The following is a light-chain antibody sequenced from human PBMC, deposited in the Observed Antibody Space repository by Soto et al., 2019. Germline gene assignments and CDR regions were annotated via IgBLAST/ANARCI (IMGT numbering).Light chain of an antibody. CDR1: QGIRND. CDR2: TAS. V-gene: IGKV1-17*01. J-gene: IGKJ1*01. Sequence: DIQMTQSPSSLSASVGDRVTITCRASQGIRNDLDWYQQRPGKAPKRLIHTASNLQSGVPSRFSGSGSGTEFTLTISSLQPEDFATYYCLQRNSYPRTFGQGTKVGIK. CDR3: LQRNSYPRT.